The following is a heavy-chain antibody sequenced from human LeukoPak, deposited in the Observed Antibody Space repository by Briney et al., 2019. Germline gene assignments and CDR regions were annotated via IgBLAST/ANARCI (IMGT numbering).Heavy chain of an antibody. CDR1: GFTFSSYA. D-gene: IGHD5-12*01. CDR3: APDPNKWLRNY. V-gene: IGHV3-23*01. Sequence: TGGSLRLSCAASGFTFSSYAMTWVRKAPGKGLEWVSTISGSGGSTYYADSVKGRFTISRDNSKNTLYLQMNSLRAEDTAVYYCAPDPNKWLRNYWGQGTLVTVSS. J-gene: IGHJ4*02. CDR2: ISGSGGST.